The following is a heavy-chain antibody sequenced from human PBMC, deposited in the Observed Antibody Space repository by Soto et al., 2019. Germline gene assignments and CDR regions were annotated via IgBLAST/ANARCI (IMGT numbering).Heavy chain of an antibody. D-gene: IGHD3-22*01. Sequence: QVQLVESGGGVVQPGRSLRLSCAASGFRFSSYGMNWVRQSPGKGLEWVAVIWYDGSNKFYGNSVKGRFTISRGNSRNTLYLQMNSLRDEDTAVYYCATEGKDDSVKGGFDNWGQGTLVTVSS. CDR2: IWYDGSNK. J-gene: IGHJ4*02. V-gene: IGHV3-33*01. CDR3: ATEGKDDSVKGGFDN. CDR1: GFRFSSYG.